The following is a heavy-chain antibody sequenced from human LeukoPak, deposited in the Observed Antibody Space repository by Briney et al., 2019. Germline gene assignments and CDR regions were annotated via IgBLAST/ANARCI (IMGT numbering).Heavy chain of an antibody. D-gene: IGHD3-3*01. CDR1: GFTFSSYW. CDR3: ARDQLRFLEWLLSPYNWFDP. J-gene: IGHJ5*02. Sequence: GGSLRLSCAASGFTFSSYWMHWVRQAPGKGLEWVSSISSNSGHIYYADSVRGRFTISRDNAKNSLYLQMNSLRAEDTAVYYCARDQLRFLEWLLSPYNWFDPWGQGTLVTVSS. CDR2: ISSNSGHI. V-gene: IGHV3-21*06.